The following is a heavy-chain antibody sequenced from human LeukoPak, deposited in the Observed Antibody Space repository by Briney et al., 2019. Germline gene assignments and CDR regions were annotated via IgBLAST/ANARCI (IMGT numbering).Heavy chain of an antibody. V-gene: IGHV3-64*01. CDR2: ISSNGGST. J-gene: IGHJ4*02. D-gene: IGHD2-2*01. CDR3: ARDEGRRVVPAAPFDY. CDR1: GFTFSSYA. Sequence: GGSLRLSCAASGFTFSSYAMHWVRQAPGKGLEYVSAISSNGGSTYYANSVKGRFTISRDNSKNTLYLQMGSLRAEDMAVYYCARDEGRRVVPAAPFDYWGQGTLVAVSS.